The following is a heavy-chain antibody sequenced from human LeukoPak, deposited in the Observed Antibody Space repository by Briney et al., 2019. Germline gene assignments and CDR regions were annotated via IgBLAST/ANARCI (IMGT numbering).Heavy chain of an antibody. Sequence: GGSLRLSCAASGFTSSEYWMHWVRQAPGKGLAWVSHINRDGGLTNYADSVKGRFTVSRDNARNILYLQMDSLRAEDTARYFCAREEHRLAAAGTSAFYLGGQGTLVTVSP. J-gene: IGHJ3*01. D-gene: IGHD6-13*01. CDR2: INRDGGLT. V-gene: IGHV3-74*01. CDR3: AREEHRLAAAGTSAFYL. CDR1: GFTSSEYW.